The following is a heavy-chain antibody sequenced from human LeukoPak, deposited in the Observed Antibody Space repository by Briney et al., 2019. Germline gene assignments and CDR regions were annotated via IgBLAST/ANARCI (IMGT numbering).Heavy chain of an antibody. CDR1: GVSFSGYY. D-gene: IGHD6-19*01. J-gene: IGHJ1*01. CDR3: ARGFSSGWYSEYSQH. CDR2: INHSGST. V-gene: IGHV4-34*01. Sequence: SETLSLTCAVYGVSFSGYYWSWIRQPPGKGLEWIGEINHSGSTNYNPSLKSRVTISVDTSKNQFSLKLSSVTAADTAVYYCARGFSSGWYSEYSQHWGQGTLVTVSS.